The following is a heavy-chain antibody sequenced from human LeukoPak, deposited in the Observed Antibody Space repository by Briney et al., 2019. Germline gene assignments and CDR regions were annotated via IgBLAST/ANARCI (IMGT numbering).Heavy chain of an antibody. Sequence: PGGSLRLSCAASGFTFSSYWMHWVRQAPGKGLVWVSRINSDGSSTSYADSVKGRFTISRDNAKNSLYLQMNGLRAEDTALYYCASKAPIFSGGWFDPWGQGTLVTVSS. CDR3: ASKAPIFSGGWFDP. CDR2: INSDGSST. J-gene: IGHJ5*02. CDR1: GFTFSSYW. V-gene: IGHV3-74*01. D-gene: IGHD2/OR15-2a*01.